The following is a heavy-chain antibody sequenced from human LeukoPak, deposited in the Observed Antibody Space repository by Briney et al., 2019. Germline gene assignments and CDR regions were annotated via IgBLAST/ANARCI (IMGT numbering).Heavy chain of an antibody. CDR3: ARTTSLTASGYDY. V-gene: IGHV1-8*03. CDR1: GYTFTSYH. D-gene: IGHD4-17*01. CDR2: MNPYSGDR. Sequence: GASVKVSCKTSGYTFTSYHINWVRQATGQGLEWMGWMNPYSGDRGYVQNFQGRVSITSDASIGTAYMELSSLRSDDTAVYFCARTTSLTASGYDYWGQGTLVTVSS. J-gene: IGHJ4*02.